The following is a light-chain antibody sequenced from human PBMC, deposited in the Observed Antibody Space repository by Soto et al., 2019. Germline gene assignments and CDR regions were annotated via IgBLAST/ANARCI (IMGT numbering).Light chain of an antibody. CDR3: QQSYVSPIT. J-gene: IGKJ5*01. CDR1: QSISNW. Sequence: DIHMTQSPSTLPASVGDRVTITCRASQSISNWLAWYQQKPGKAPNLLIYDASSLQSGVPSRFSGSGFGTEFTLTISSLQPVFFATYSSQQSYVSPITFVQVTVVEI. CDR2: DAS. V-gene: IGKV1-5*01.